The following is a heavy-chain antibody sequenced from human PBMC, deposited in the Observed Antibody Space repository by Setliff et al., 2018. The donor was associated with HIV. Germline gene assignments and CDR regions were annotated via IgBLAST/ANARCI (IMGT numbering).Heavy chain of an antibody. D-gene: IGHD5-12*01. CDR2: MSYDGNNK. CDR1: GFIFSSYA. CDR3: ARDPPGSGFHLDY. Sequence: GGSLRLSCAASGFIFSSYAMHWVRQAPGKGLEWVAVMSYDGNNKYYADSVKGRFIISRDNAKNTLYLQMNNLRGEDTAIYYCARDPPGSGFHLDYWGQGTPVTVSS. J-gene: IGHJ4*02. V-gene: IGHV3-30*07.